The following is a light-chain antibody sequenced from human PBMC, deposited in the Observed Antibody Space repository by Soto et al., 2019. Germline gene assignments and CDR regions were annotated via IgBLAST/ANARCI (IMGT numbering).Light chain of an antibody. Sequence: EIVLTQSPGSLSLSPGERATLSCRASQSVSSSFLAWYQQKPGQVPSLLIYGASTRATGIPARFSGSGSATDFTLTISRLEPEDFAVYYCQHYGSSPYTFGQVTKL. J-gene: IGKJ2*01. CDR3: QHYGSSPYT. CDR1: QSVSSSF. V-gene: IGKV3-20*01. CDR2: GAS.